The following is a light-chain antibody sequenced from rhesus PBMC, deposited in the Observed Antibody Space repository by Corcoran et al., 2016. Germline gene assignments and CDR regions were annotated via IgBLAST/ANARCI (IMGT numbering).Light chain of an antibody. J-gene: IGKJ2*01. Sequence: DIQMTQSPSSLSASVGDRVTITCRASENVNNYLNWYQQKPGKAPKLLIYKASTLQSGAPSRFSGSGSGTDYTFTISSLPPEDVATYYCQHGYGTPYSFGQGTKVEIK. CDR2: KAS. CDR3: QHGYGTPYS. V-gene: IGKV1-74*01. CDR1: ENVNNY.